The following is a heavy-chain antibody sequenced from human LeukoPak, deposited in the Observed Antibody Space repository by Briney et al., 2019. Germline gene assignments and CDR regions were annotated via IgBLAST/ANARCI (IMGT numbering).Heavy chain of an antibody. Sequence: GESLKISCAASGFTFSSYGMHWVRQAPGKGLEWVAVVSYDGSNKDYADSVKGRFTISRDNSKNTLFLQVNSLTAEDTAVYYCARDTLPLGRGYYYNFDYWGQGTLVTVSS. CDR3: ARDTLPLGRGYYYNFDY. V-gene: IGHV3-33*01. CDR1: GFTFSSYG. D-gene: IGHD3-22*01. J-gene: IGHJ4*02. CDR2: VSYDGSNK.